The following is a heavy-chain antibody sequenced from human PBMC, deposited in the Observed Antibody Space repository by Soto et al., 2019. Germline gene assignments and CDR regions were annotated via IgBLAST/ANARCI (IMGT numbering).Heavy chain of an antibody. CDR3: ARQARGTTWSDFDF. CDR1: GDSISNTEYY. D-gene: IGHD1-7*01. J-gene: IGHJ4*02. Sequence: QLQLQESGPGLVKPSETLSLTCTVSGDSISNTEYYWGWIRQPPGKGLEWIGSIYYSGTTFYDPSLKSRLFMSVDTSKNQFSLRLNSVTAADTAVYYCARQARGTTWSDFDFWGQGTLVTVSS. CDR2: IYYSGTT. V-gene: IGHV4-39*01.